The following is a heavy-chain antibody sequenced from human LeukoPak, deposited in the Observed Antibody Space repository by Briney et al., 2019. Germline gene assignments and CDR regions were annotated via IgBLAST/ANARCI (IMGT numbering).Heavy chain of an antibody. CDR1: GYTFTSFD. CDR2: MNPTSSNT. CDR3: ARGRGGWYFDP. V-gene: IGHV1-8*01. J-gene: IGHJ5*02. Sequence: GASVKVSCKASGYTFTSFDINWVRQAPGQGLEWMGWMNPTSSNTGYVQKLQGRVTMTTNTSISTAYMELNSLRSEDTAVYYCARGRGGWYFDPWGQGTLVTVSS. D-gene: IGHD6-19*01.